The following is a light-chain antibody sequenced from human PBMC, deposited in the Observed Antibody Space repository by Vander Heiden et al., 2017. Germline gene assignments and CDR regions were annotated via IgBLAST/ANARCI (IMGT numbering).Light chain of an antibody. V-gene: IGLV3-21*04. CDR2: YDN. CDR3: QVWDRSSDHYV. CDR1: NIGSKS. J-gene: IGLJ1*01. Sequence: SYVLTQPPSVSVAPGKTARITCGGNNIGSKSVHCYQQKPGQAPVLVIYYDNDRPSGIPERFSGSNSGHTAALTISRVEAGDEADYYCQVWDRSSDHYVFGTGTKVSVL.